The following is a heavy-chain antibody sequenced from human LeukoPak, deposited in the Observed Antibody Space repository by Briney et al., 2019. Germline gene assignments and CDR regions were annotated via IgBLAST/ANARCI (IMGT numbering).Heavy chain of an antibody. CDR1: GYTFTGYY. J-gene: IGHJ5*02. Sequence: GASVKVSCKASGYTFTGYYMHWVRQAPGQGLEWMGWINPNSGGTNYAQKFQGRVTMTRDTSISTAYMELSRLRSDDTAVYYCARAKSQWYNWNNWFDPWGQGTLVTVSS. D-gene: IGHD1-1*01. V-gene: IGHV1-2*02. CDR2: INPNSGGT. CDR3: ARAKSQWYNWNNWFDP.